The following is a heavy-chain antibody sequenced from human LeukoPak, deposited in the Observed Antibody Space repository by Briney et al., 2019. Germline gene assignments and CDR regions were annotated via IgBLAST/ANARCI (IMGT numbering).Heavy chain of an antibody. D-gene: IGHD1-1*01. Sequence: SETLSLTCTVSGGSISSYYWSWIRQPPGKGPEWIGYIYYSGSTNYNPSLKSRVTISVDTSKNQFSLKLSSVTAADTAVYYCARANGEAFDAFDIWGQGTMVTVSS. V-gene: IGHV4-59*12. CDR1: GGSISSYY. J-gene: IGHJ3*02. CDR3: ARANGEAFDAFDI. CDR2: IYYSGST.